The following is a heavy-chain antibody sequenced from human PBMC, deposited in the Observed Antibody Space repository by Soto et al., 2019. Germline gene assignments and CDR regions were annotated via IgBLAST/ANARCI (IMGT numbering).Heavy chain of an antibody. CDR1: GYSFTNYW. V-gene: IGHV5-51*01. J-gene: IGHJ4*02. CDR2: IHPGDSHT. Sequence: GESLKISCKGSGYSFTNYWMGWVRLVPGKGLEWMGIIHPGDSHTIYSPSLQGQVTISADKSISAAYLQWSNLKASDTAMYYCARPIGALSTTDFTYWGQGTLVTVSS. D-gene: IGHD3-22*01. CDR3: ARPIGALSTTDFTY.